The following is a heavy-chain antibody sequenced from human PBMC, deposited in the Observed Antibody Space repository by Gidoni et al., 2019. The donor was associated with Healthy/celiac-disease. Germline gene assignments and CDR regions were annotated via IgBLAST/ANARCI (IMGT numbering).Heavy chain of an antibody. J-gene: IGHJ3*02. CDR2: ISSSGSTI. Sequence: EVQLVESGGGLVQPGGSLRLSCAASGFTFSSYEMNWFRQAPGKGLEGVSYISSSGSTIYYADSAKGRFTISRDNAKNSLYLQMNSLRAEDTAVYYCARDYYYDSSGYYPGAFDIWGQGTMVTVSS. D-gene: IGHD3-22*01. CDR3: ARDYYYDSSGYYPGAFDI. CDR1: GFTFSSYE. V-gene: IGHV3-48*03.